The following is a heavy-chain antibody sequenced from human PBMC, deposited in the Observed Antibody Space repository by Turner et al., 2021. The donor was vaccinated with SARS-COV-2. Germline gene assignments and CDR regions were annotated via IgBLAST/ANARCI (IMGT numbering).Heavy chain of an antibody. CDR1: RFTFSSYW. CDR2: IKQDGSEK. Sequence: EVQLVESGGGLVQPGGSLRLSCAASRFTFSSYWMSWVRQAPGKGLEWLANIKQDGSEKYYVDSVKGRFTISRDNAKNSLYLQMNSLRAEDTAVYYCASPGGSSSWYVGYYGMDVWGQGTTVTVSS. V-gene: IGHV3-7*01. J-gene: IGHJ6*02. D-gene: IGHD6-13*01. CDR3: ASPGGSSSWYVGYYGMDV.